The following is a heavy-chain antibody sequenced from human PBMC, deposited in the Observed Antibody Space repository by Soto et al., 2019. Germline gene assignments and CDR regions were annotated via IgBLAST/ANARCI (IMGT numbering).Heavy chain of an antibody. J-gene: IGHJ6*02. V-gene: IGHV4-59*03. D-gene: IGHD3-22*01. Sequence: SETLSLTCTVSGVSISSYYWSWIRQPPGKGLEWIGYIYYSGSTNYNPSLKSRVTITRDMSTSTAYMELSSLRSEDTAVYYCAAVDYYYDSSGYYPYYYGMDVWGQGTTVTVSS. CDR2: IYYSGST. CDR1: GVSISSYY. CDR3: AAVDYYYDSSGYYPYYYGMDV.